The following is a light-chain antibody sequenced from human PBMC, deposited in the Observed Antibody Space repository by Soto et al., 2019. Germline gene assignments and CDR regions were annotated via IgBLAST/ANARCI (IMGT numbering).Light chain of an antibody. CDR1: QSVRKY. V-gene: IGKV3-20*01. CDR3: QQYGGSPQT. CDR2: GAS. Sequence: EIVLTQSPGTLALSPGEGDTLSCRASQSVRKYLARYQQKPGQAPRLLIYGASSRATGIPDSFSGSGSGTDFTLTISRLEPEDFAVYYCQQYGGSPQTFGQGTKVEIK. J-gene: IGKJ1*01.